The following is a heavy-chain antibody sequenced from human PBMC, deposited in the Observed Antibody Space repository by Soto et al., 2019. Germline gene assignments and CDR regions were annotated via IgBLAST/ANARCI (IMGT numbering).Heavy chain of an antibody. V-gene: IGHV6-1*01. D-gene: IGHD3-10*01. CDR3: ALAWFGEVNWFDP. J-gene: IGHJ5*02. Sequence: QTLTLTCAISGDRVSNNRSAWNWIRQSPSRGLEWLGRTYYRSKWYNDSAVSVKSRITINPDTSKNQFSLQLNSVTPEDTAVYYCALAWFGEVNWFDPWGQGTLVTVSS. CDR1: GDRVSNNRSA. CDR2: TYYRSKWYN.